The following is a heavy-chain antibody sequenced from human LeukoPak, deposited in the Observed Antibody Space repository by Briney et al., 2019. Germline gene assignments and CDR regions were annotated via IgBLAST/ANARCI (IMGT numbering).Heavy chain of an antibody. V-gene: IGHV3-30-3*01. CDR1: GFTFSSYA. D-gene: IGHD3-3*01. Sequence: GGSLRLSCAASGFTFSSYAMHWVRQAPGKGLEWVAVISYDGSNKYYADSVKGRFTISRDNSKNTLYLQINSLRAEDTAVYYCARVRLYDFSSIDYWGQGTLVTVSS. CDR2: ISYDGSNK. CDR3: ARVRLYDFSSIDY. J-gene: IGHJ4*02.